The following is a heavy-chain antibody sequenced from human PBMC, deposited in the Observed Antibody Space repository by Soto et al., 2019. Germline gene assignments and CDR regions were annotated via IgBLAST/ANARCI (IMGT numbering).Heavy chain of an antibody. CDR2: ISGSGGST. Sequence: VQLVESGGGVVQPGRSLRLSCAVSGFTFSNYAMHWARQAPGKGLEWVAVISGSGGSTYYADSVKGRFTISRDNSKNTLYLQMNSLRAEDTAVYYCAKDDTAMAIYYFDYWGQGTLVTVSS. J-gene: IGHJ4*02. V-gene: IGHV3-23*04. CDR3: AKDDTAMAIYYFDY. D-gene: IGHD5-18*01. CDR1: GFTFSNYA.